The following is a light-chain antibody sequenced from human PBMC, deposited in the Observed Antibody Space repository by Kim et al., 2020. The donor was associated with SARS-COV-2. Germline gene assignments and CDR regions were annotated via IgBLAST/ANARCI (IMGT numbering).Light chain of an antibody. CDR1: SSDVGGYNY. V-gene: IGLV2-14*03. CDR3: SSYTSSSTLYV. J-gene: IGLJ1*01. Sequence: QSITISCTGTSSDVGGYNYVSWYQQHPGKAPKLMIYDVSNRPSGVSNRFSGSKSGNTASLTISGLQAEGEADYYCSSYTSSSTLYVFGTGTKVTVL. CDR2: DVS.